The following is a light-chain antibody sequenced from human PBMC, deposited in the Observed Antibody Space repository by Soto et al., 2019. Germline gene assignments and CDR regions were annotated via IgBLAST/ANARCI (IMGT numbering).Light chain of an antibody. J-gene: IGKJ1*01. CDR2: GAS. CDR1: QSISSNY. V-gene: IGKV3-20*01. CDR3: QQYGSSPTWT. Sequence: ESVLTQSPGTLSLSPGERATLSCRASQSISSNYLAWYQQKPGQAPSLLIYGASTRATGIPDRFSGSGSGTDFTLTISRLEPDDSAVYYCQQYGSSPTWTFGQGTKVDIK.